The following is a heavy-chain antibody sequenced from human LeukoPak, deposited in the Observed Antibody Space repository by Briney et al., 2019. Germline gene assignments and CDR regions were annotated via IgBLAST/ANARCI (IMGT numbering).Heavy chain of an antibody. J-gene: IGHJ3*02. Sequence: GGSLRLSCAASGFTVSSNYMSWVRQAPGKGLEWVSVIYSGGSTYYADSVKGRFTISRDISKNTLYLQMNSLRAEDTAVYYCARGGISVAGTMEAFDIWGQGTMVTVSS. CDR2: IYSGGST. CDR1: GFTVSSNY. V-gene: IGHV3-53*01. CDR3: ARGGISVAGTMEAFDI. D-gene: IGHD6-19*01.